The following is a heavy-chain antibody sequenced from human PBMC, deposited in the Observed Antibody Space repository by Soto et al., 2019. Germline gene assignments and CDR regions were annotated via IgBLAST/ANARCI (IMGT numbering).Heavy chain of an antibody. CDR1: GASITGVSY. CDR3: ARGMTPPGAPAWYYFDS. V-gene: IGHV4-4*07. D-gene: IGHD2-8*02. Sequence: QVQLQESGPGLMKPSETLSLTCTVSGASITGVSYWSWIRQPAGKGLEWIGRFSLSGTTSYNPSLRSRVTMSADVSKNQFSLRLTSVTAADTALYYCARGMTPPGAPAWYYFDSWGQGTLVTVSS. J-gene: IGHJ4*02. CDR2: FSLSGTT.